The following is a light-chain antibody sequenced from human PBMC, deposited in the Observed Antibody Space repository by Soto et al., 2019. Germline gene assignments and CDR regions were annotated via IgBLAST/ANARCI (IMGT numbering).Light chain of an antibody. CDR3: QQYDDLPIT. Sequence: DIQMTQSPSSLSASVGDRVIITCRTSQSISNYLNWYQHKPGKAPKVLIYDASNLQIGVPSRFSGRGSGTDFTFTISSLQPDDSGTYYCQQYDDLPITFGQGTRLEIK. CDR2: DAS. CDR1: QSISNY. V-gene: IGKV1-33*01. J-gene: IGKJ5*01.